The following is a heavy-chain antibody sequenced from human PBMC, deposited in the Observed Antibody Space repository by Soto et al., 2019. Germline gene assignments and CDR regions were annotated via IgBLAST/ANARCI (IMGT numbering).Heavy chain of an antibody. J-gene: IGHJ6*03. V-gene: IGHV3-23*01. D-gene: IGHD5-12*01. CDR1: GFTFINYA. Sequence: EVQLLESGGGLVQPGGSLRLSCAASGFTFINYAMSWVRQAPGKGLEWVSSISGAGGSIYYADSVKGRFTISRDNSKNTLYLQVNSLRADDMAVYYCAKGSGYDYTYYYHCYMDVWGKGTTVTVSS. CDR3: AKGSGYDYTYYYHCYMDV. CDR2: ISGAGGSI.